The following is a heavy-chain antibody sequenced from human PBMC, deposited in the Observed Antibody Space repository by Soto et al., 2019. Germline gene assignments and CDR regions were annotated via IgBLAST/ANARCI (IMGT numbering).Heavy chain of an antibody. CDR2: IWYDGSNK. V-gene: IGHV3-33*01. D-gene: IGHD3-22*01. CDR3: ARDRGDTYYYDSSGYPDY. J-gene: IGHJ4*02. Sequence: SLRLSCAASGFTFSSYGMHWVRQAPGKGLEWVAVIWYDGSNKYYADSVKGRFTISRDNSKNTLYLQMNSLRAEDTAVYYCARDRGDTYYYDSSGYPDYWGQGTLVTVSS. CDR1: GFTFSSYG.